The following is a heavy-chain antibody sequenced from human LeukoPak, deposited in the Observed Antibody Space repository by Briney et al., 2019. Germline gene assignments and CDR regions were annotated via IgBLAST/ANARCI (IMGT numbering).Heavy chain of an antibody. CDR1: GFTFSSYA. CDR3: AKVSAGFWSGYYNF. CDR2: ISGSGGST. Sequence: GGSLRLSCAAPGFTFSSYAMSWVRQASGKGLEWVSAISGSGGSTYYADSVKGRFTISRDNSKNTLYLQMNSLRAEDTAVYYCAKVSAGFWSGYYNFWGQGTLVTVSS. V-gene: IGHV3-23*01. J-gene: IGHJ4*02. D-gene: IGHD3-3*01.